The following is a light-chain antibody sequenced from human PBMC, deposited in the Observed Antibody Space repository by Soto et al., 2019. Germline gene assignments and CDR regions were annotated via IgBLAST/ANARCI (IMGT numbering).Light chain of an antibody. CDR3: KKDHHSPIT. V-gene: IGKV2-28*01. CDR1: QSLLYSDGHHS. J-gene: IGKJ2*01. Sequence: DIVLTQSPLYLPVTPGEPASISCKSSQSLLYSDGHHSLDWYVQKPGQSPHLLIYLTSSRAAGVPDRFSGSGSGTDFTLRISSVQAEDVGVYYCKKDHHSPITFGQGTKLEI. CDR2: LTS.